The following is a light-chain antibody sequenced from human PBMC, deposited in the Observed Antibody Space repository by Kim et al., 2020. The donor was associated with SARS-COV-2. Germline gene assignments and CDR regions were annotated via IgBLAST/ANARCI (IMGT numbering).Light chain of an antibody. Sequence: EIVLTQSPATLSLSPGERATLSCRASQTVNNYLAWYQHKPGQPPRLLIYDASSRAAGIPARFSGSGSGTDFTLTISSLEPEDFAVYYCQQRRNWPPLTFGGGTKVEIK. V-gene: IGKV3-11*01. CDR1: QTVNNY. CDR3: QQRRNWPPLT. CDR2: DAS. J-gene: IGKJ4*01.